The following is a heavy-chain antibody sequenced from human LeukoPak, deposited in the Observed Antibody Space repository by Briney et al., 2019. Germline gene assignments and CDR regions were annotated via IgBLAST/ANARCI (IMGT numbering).Heavy chain of an antibody. V-gene: IGHV1-69*05. D-gene: IGHD6-19*01. CDR2: IIPIFGTA. CDR3: ARDRYSSGTVGATYYYYYYYMDV. J-gene: IGHJ6*03. CDR1: GYTFTSYD. Sequence: SVKVSCKASGYTFTSYDINWVRQAPGQGLEWMGGIIPIFGTANYAQKFQGRVTITTDESTSTAYMELSSLRSEDTAVYYCARDRYSSGTVGATYYYYYYYMDVWGKGTTVTVSS.